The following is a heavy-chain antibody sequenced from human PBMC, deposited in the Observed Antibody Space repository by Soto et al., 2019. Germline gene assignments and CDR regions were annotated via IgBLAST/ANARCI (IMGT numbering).Heavy chain of an antibody. V-gene: IGHV5-51*01. CDR1: VYDFSRTL. Sequence: PXESLKSSYEACVYDFSRTLIGWVRQLPGKGLDWLGIIYPGDSETRYSPSFRGQVTFSVDMSISTAYLQWSSLKTSDIAIYYCARLVGAYDSYFDHWGQGP. J-gene: IGHJ4*02. CDR3: ARLVGAYDSYFDH. D-gene: IGHD5-12*01. CDR2: IYPGDSET.